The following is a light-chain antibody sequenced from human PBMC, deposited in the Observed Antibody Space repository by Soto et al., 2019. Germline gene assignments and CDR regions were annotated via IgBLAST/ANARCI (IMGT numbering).Light chain of an antibody. V-gene: IGKV1-27*01. Sequence: DIQMTQSPSSLSASVGDRVTITCRASQDISVYLAWYQQKPGKVPKLLIYSASTLQSGVPSRFSGSGSGTDFTLTISSLQPEDVATYFCQKFNTAHLTFGKGTRLEIK. J-gene: IGKJ5*01. CDR1: QDISVY. CDR2: SAS. CDR3: QKFNTAHLT.